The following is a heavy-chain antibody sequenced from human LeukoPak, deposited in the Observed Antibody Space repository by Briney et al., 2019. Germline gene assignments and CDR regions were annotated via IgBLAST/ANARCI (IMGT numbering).Heavy chain of an antibody. V-gene: IGHV3-7*01. CDR1: GFTFSSYW. CDR2: IKQDGSEK. Sequence: GGSLRLSCAASGFTFSSYWMSWVRQAPGKGLEWVANIKQDGSEKYYVDSVKGRFTISRDNAKNSLYLQMNSLRAEDTAVYYCARGVYYYDSSGYYHDYWGQGTLDTVSS. CDR3: ARGVYYYDSSGYYHDY. J-gene: IGHJ4*02. D-gene: IGHD3-22*01.